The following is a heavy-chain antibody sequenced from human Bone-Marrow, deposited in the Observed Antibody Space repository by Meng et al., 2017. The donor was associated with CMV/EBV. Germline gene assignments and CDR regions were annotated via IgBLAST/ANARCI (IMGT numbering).Heavy chain of an antibody. CDR1: GGSITTFY. D-gene: IGHD5-24*01. Sequence: GSMRLSCTVSGGSITTFYWNWIRQPPGKGLEWIGYIYYSGSTNYNPSLKSRVTISVDTSKNQFSLKLSSVTAADTAVYYCARGGLGGWPMDYWGQGTLVTVSS. CDR3: ARGGLGGWPMDY. J-gene: IGHJ4*02. CDR2: IYYSGST. V-gene: IGHV4-59*01.